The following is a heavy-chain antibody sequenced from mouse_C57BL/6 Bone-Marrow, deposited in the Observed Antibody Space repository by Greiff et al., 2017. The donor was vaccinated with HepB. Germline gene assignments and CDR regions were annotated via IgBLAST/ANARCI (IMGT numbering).Heavy chain of an antibody. J-gene: IGHJ4*01. Sequence: VQLKQSGTVLARPGASVKMSCKTSGYTFTSYWMHWVNQRPGQGLEWIGAIYPGNSDTSYNQKFKGKAKLTAVTSASTAYMELSSLTNEDSAVYYCTSPEGYNYAMDYWGQGTSVTVSS. CDR2: IYPGNSDT. V-gene: IGHV1-5*01. D-gene: IGHD2-2*01. CDR1: GYTFTSYW. CDR3: TSPEGYNYAMDY.